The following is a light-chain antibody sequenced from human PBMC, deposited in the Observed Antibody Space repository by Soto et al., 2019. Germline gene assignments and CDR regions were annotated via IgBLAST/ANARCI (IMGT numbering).Light chain of an antibody. CDR2: HAS. CDR3: QQYYGLPPLT. CDR1: QTISSW. V-gene: IGKV1-33*01. J-gene: IGKJ5*01. Sequence: DLQMTQSPSTLSASVGDRVTITCRASQTISSWLAWYQQKPGKAPNLLIYHASKLAKGVTSRFSGSGSGTDFSFIITSLQREDLATYYCQQYYGLPPLTFGQGTRLEIK.